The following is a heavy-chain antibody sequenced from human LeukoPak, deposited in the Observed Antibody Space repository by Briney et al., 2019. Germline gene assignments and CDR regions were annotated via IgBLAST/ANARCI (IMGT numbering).Heavy chain of an antibody. Sequence: RASVKVSCKASGYTFNVYYMYWVRQAPGQGLEWMGIINPNRGSTSYAQKFQGRVTMTRDMSTSTVYMELSSLRSEDTAVYYCATGGHVRVYDSSAYYGHYWGQGTLVTVSS. D-gene: IGHD3-22*01. CDR2: INPNRGST. CDR1: GYTFNVYY. V-gene: IGHV1-46*02. CDR3: ATGGHVRVYDSSAYYGHY. J-gene: IGHJ4*02.